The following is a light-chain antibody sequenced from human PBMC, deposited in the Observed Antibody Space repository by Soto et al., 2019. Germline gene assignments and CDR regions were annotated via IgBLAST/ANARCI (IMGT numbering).Light chain of an antibody. V-gene: IGKV1-6*01. Sequence: AIQMTQSPSSLSASVGDRVTITCRASQDIRTELGWYQQRPGEAPKLLIYASSNLQSGVPSRFSGSGSGTDFTLTINSLQPEDLATYYCLQEFNYPRTFGQGTKVEIK. CDR3: LQEFNYPRT. J-gene: IGKJ1*01. CDR1: QDIRTE. CDR2: ASS.